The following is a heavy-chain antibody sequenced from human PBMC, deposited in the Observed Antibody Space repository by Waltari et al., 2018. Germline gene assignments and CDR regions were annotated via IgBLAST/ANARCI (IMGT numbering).Heavy chain of an antibody. V-gene: IGHV3-30*18. Sequence: QVQLVASGGGVVQPGRSLRLSCAASGFTFSSSGMHWVRQATGKGMEWVAVISYDGSNKYYADSVKGRFTISRDNSKNTLYLQMNSLRAEDTAVYYCAKDQGGSGSYSWGQGTLVTVSS. CDR1: GFTFSSSG. CDR2: ISYDGSNK. D-gene: IGHD1-26*01. J-gene: IGHJ4*02. CDR3: AKDQGGSGSYS.